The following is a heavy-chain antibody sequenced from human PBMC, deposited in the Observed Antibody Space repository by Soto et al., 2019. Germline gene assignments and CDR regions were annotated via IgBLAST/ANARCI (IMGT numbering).Heavy chain of an antibody. CDR1: GFTFSSYA. D-gene: IGHD3-10*01. CDR2: ISGTGVTT. CDR3: TITMARGVTTPYYYGVYV. J-gene: IGHJ6*02. Sequence: PGGSLRLPCAASGFTFSSYAMSWVRQAPGQGLQWVSAISGTGVTTYYADSVKGRFTISRDNAKNSLYLQMNSLRAEDTAVYFCTITMARGVTTPYYYGVYVWGQGTTVTVSS. V-gene: IGHV3-23*01.